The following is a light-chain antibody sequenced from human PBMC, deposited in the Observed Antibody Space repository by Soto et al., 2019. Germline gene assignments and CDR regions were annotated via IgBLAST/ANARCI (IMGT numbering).Light chain of an antibody. CDR3: CSYAGSSTFYV. J-gene: IGLJ1*01. CDR1: SSDVGSYNL. Sequence: QSVLTQPASVSGSPGQSIIISCTGTSSDVGSYNLVSWYQQHPGKAPKLMIYEGSKRPSGVSNRFSGSKSGNTASLTISGLQAEGEADYYCCSYAGSSTFYVFGTGTKVTVL. V-gene: IGLV2-23*01. CDR2: EGS.